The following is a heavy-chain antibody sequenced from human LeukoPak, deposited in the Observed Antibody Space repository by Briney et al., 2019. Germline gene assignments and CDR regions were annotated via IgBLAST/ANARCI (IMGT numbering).Heavy chain of an antibody. CDR2: IYNSGST. CDR1: GYSISSGYY. CDR3: ARDPRWFYYDTSGYAAARRMNEYPH. Sequence: SETLSLTCTVSGYSISSGYYWGWIRQSPGKGLEWIGSIYNSGSTYYNPSLKSRVTISIDTSKNQFSLKLSSVTAADTAVYYCARDPRWFYYDTSGYAAARRMNEYPHWGQGMLVTVSS. V-gene: IGHV4-38-2*02. D-gene: IGHD3-22*01. J-gene: IGHJ4*02.